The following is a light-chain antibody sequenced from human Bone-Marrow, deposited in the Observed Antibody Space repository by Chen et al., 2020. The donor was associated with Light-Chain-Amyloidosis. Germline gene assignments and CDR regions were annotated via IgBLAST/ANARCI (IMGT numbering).Light chain of an antibody. CDR2: EDT. V-gene: IGLV2-14*02. CDR1: VTDVGSYNL. CDR3: QSYQGSSQGV. J-gene: IGLJ3*02. Sequence: QSALTQPASVSGSPGQSITISCTGTVTDVGSYNLVSWYQQYPGKAPKLLIYEDTKRPSGVSHRFSASKSGITASLTISGLKTEDEADYYCQSYQGSSQGVFGGGTKLTVL.